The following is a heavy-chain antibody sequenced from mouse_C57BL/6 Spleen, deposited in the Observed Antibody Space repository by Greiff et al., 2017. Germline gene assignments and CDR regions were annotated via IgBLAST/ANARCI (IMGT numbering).Heavy chain of an antibody. CDR1: GFTFSDYG. CDR2: ISSGSSTI. V-gene: IGHV5-17*01. Sequence: EVTLVESGGGLVKPGGSLKLSCAASGFTFSDYGMHWVRQAPEKGLEWVAYISSGSSTIYYADTVKGRFTISRDNAKNTLFLQMTSLRSEDTAMYYCARTYGYYYAMDYWGQGTSVTVSS. CDR3: ARTYGYYYAMDY. J-gene: IGHJ4*01. D-gene: IGHD1-1*01.